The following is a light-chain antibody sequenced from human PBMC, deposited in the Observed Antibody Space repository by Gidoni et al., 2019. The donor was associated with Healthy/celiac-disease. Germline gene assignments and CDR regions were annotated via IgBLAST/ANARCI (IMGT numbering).Light chain of an antibody. CDR3: QQYNNWPRT. CDR2: GAS. CDR1: QSVSST. Sequence: EIVMTQSPATLSVSPGERATLSCRASQSVSSTLAGYQQKPGQAPRLLIYGASTRATGIPASFSGSGSGTEFTLTISSLQSEDFAVYYCQQYNNWPRTFGQGTKVEIK. V-gene: IGKV3-15*01. J-gene: IGKJ1*01.